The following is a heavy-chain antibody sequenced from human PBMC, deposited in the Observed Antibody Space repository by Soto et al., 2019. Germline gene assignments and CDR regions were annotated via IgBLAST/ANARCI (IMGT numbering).Heavy chain of an antibody. D-gene: IGHD6-19*01. Sequence: EVQLLESGGGLVQPGGSLRLSCAAPGFTFSNYAMNWVRQAPGKGLEWVSVISGSGGSTYYADSVQGRFTISRDNAKNTLYLPMNSLRGEDTAVYYCARRSSGWYFDYWGQGTLVTVSS. V-gene: IGHV3-23*01. CDR1: GFTFSNYA. CDR2: ISGSGGST. J-gene: IGHJ4*02. CDR3: ARRSSGWYFDY.